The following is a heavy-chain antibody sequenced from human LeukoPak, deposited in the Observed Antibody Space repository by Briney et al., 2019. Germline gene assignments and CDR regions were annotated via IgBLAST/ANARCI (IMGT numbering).Heavy chain of an antibody. Sequence: ESSETLSLTCAVYGGSFSGYYWSWIRQPPGKGLEWIGEINHSGSTNYNPSLKSRVTISVDTSENQFSLKLSSVTAADTAVYYCARGQLYDYWGQGTLVTVSS. J-gene: IGHJ4*02. CDR3: ARGQLYDY. CDR2: INHSGST. CDR1: GGSFSGYY. D-gene: IGHD2-2*01. V-gene: IGHV4-34*01.